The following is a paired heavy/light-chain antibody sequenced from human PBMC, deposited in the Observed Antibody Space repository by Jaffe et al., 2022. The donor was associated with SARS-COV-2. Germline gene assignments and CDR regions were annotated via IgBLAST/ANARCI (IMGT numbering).Light chain of an antibody. CDR3: QQYYSTPFT. CDR2: WAS. V-gene: IGKV4-1*01. J-gene: IGKJ3*01. Sequence: DIVMTQSPDSLAVSLGERATINCKSSQSVLYSSNNKDYLAWYQQKPGQPPKVLIYWASTRESGVPDRFSGSGSGTDFTLTISSLQAEDVAVYYCQQYYSTPFTFGPGTKVDIK. CDR1: QSVLYSSNNKDY.
Heavy chain of an antibody. CDR1: GYTFTSYA. CDR3: ARVGHAVVTDSYYYMDV. Sequence: QVQLVQSGSDLKKPGASVKVSCKASGYTFTSYALNWVRQAPGQGPEWMGWINTNTGNPTYAQGFTGRFVFSLDTSVSTAYLQISSLKAEDTAVYYCARVGHAVVTDSYYYMDVWGKGTTVTVSS. J-gene: IGHJ6*03. D-gene: IGHD2-15*01. V-gene: IGHV7-4-1*02. CDR2: INTNTGNP.